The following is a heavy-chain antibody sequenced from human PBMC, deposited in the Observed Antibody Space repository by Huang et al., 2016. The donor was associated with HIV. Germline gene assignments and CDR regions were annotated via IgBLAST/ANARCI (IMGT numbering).Heavy chain of an antibody. CDR3: AKGGSAAAVLDF. V-gene: IGHV3-30*18. D-gene: IGHD6-13*01. CDR2: ISYDAKTK. CDR1: GFTFSSYG. J-gene: IGHJ4*02. Sequence: QVQLVESGGGVVQPGRSLRISCAASGFTFSSYGMNWVRQAPGKGLEWVAVISYDAKTKYYADSVKGRFSISRDNSKTTVYLQLNSLRVEDTAVYYCAKGGSAAAVLDFWGQGTLVTVSS.